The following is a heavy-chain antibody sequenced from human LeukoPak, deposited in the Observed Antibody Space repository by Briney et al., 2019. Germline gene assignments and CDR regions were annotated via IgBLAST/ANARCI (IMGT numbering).Heavy chain of an antibody. CDR2: INPISGGT. CDR1: GYTFTGYH. V-gene: IGHV1-2*02. CDR3: SRGGIYSSGWYPEYFHP. J-gene: IGHJ1*01. D-gene: IGHD6-19*01. Sequence: ASVKASCKTSGYTFTGYHMYWVRQAPGQGLEWMGWINPISGGTNYAQKFQGRVTMTRDTSISTAYMELSRLTSDDTAVYYCSRGGIYSSGWYPEYFHPWGQGTLVTVSS.